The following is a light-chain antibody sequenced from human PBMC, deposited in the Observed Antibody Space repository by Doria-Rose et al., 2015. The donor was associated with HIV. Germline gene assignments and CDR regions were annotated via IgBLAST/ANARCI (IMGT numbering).Light chain of an antibody. CDR3: QQYGTSRGT. J-gene: IGKJ5*01. CDR2: DAS. CDR1: QRVKSSY. V-gene: IGKV3-20*01. Sequence: TRSPGTLSLSPGERATLSCRASQRVKSSYLAWYQQKPGQAPRLLIYDASTRATGIPDRFSGSGSGTDFTLTISRLEPEDVAVYYCQQYGTSRGTFGKGTRLEIK.